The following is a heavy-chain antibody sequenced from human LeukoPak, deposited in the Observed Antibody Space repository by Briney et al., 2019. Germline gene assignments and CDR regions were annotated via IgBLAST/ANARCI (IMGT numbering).Heavy chain of an antibody. Sequence: SDTLSLICTLSRGSISGPIRSYYWSWLRQPPGKRREWIGYISSSGSVNDNPSLRGRVTISVDTSKNQFFLNLSSVSAADTAVYYCARIPLGYSGDYYFDYWGQGTLVTVSP. CDR2: ISSSGSV. CDR1: RGSISGPIRSYY. J-gene: IGHJ4*02. V-gene: IGHV4-4*09. CDR3: ARIPLGYSGDYYFDY. D-gene: IGHD5-12*01.